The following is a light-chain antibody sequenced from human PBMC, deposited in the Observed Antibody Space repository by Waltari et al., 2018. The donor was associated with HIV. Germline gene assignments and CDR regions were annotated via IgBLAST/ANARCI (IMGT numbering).Light chain of an antibody. CDR2: GVS. J-gene: IGKJ5*01. CDR1: QHIKTF. V-gene: IGKV1-39*01. Sequence: IQLTQSPSSLSASLGDKVTITCRASQHIKTFLNWYQVSPGKAPRVLVYGVSSLPTGVPSRFTGDGSGSDFTLTINNLQPEDFASYFCQQTYSVSITFGPGTRLEI. CDR3: QQTYSVSIT.